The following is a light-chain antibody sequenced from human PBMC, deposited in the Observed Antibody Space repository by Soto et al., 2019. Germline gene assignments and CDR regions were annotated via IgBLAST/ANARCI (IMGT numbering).Light chain of an antibody. J-gene: IGKJ5*01. Sequence: VVLTQSPATLSFSTGERGSLSFGASQSVSSSYVAWYHHKPGLAPRLLIHDTSSRAIGIPDRLSGSKSGTNFTLTIRRMEPEDVGMYYCQQYGSSPITFGQGTRLEI. V-gene: IGKV3D-20*01. CDR1: QSVSSSY. CDR3: QQYGSSPIT. CDR2: DTS.